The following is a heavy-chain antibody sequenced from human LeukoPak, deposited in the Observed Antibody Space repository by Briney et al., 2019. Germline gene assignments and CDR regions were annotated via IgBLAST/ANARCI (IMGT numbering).Heavy chain of an antibody. V-gene: IGHV4-59*12. J-gene: IGHJ4*02. CDR2: IYYRGST. Sequence: SETLSLTCTVSGGSINNYYWSWIRQPPGKGLEWIGYIYYRGSTNYNPSLKSRVTFSVDTSKNQFSLKLTSVTAADTSVYYCAREGGPGGDYGSIDSWGQGTLVTVSS. CDR1: GGSINNYY. CDR3: AREGGPGGDYGSIDS. D-gene: IGHD4-17*01.